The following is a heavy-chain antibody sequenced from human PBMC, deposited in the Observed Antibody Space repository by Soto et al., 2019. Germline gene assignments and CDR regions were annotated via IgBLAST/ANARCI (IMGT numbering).Heavy chain of an antibody. J-gene: IGHJ6*02. CDR1: GFTFSSYA. Sequence: GGSLRISCAASGFTFSSYAMHWVRQAPGKGLEWVAVISYDGSNKYYADSVKGRFTISRDNSKNTLYLQMNSLRAEDTAVYYCARPNRITMVRGVITSPYYYYYGMYVRGQRTTVTVS. V-gene: IGHV3-30-3*01. D-gene: IGHD3-10*01. CDR3: ARPNRITMVRGVITSPYYYYYGMYV. CDR2: ISYDGSNK.